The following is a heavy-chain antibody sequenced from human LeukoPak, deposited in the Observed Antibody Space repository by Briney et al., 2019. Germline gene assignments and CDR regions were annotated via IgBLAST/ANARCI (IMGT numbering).Heavy chain of an antibody. CDR1: GYPLTELS. J-gene: IGHJ3*02. V-gene: IGHV1-24*01. CDR3: ASNAVYSSGWYAIDAFDI. D-gene: IGHD6-19*01. Sequence: GASVKVSRKVSGYPLTELSMHWVRQAPGKGLEWMGGFDPEDGETIYAQTFQGRVTMTEDTSTDTAYMELSSLRSKDTAVYSCASNAVYSSGWYAIDAFDIGGQETMVTVSS. CDR2: FDPEDGET.